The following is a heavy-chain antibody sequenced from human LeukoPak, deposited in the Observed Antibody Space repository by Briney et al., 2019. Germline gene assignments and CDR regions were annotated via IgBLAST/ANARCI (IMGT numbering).Heavy chain of an antibody. CDR1: GYTFTSYG. CDR3: ARDPGGGGSDAFDI. CDR2: ISAYNGNT. V-gene: IGHV1-18*01. J-gene: IGHJ3*02. Sequence: ASVKVSCKASGYTFTSYGISWVRQAPGQGREWMGWISAYNGNTNYAQKLQGRVTMTTDTSTSTAYMELRSLRSDDTAVYYCARDPGGGGSDAFDIWGQGTMVTVSS. D-gene: IGHD3-16*01.